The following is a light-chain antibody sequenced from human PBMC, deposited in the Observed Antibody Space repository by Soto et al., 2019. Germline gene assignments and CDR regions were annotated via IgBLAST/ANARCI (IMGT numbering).Light chain of an antibody. CDR1: SSDVGYYNY. J-gene: IGLJ1*01. CDR2: EVS. Sequence: QSALTQPASVSGSPGQSITISCTGTSSDVGYYNYVSWYRQHPGKAPRLMIYEVSNRPSGVSNRFSGSKSGNTASLTISGLQAEDEADYYCSSYTSRNTLDYVFGTGTKVTVL. CDR3: SSYTSRNTLDYV. V-gene: IGLV2-14*01.